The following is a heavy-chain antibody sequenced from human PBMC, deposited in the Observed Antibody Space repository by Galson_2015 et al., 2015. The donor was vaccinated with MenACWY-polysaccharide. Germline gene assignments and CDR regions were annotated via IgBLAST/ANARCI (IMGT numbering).Heavy chain of an antibody. CDR2: INTGSGNT. V-gene: IGHV1-3*04. CDR3: ARDYAALSVVVLPGFYFDP. Sequence: SVKVSCKASGYSFAKYVMYWLRRAPGQRLEYMGWINTGSGNTKVSQKFQDRVTITGDTSTNTVFLELRSLKSEDTAVYYCARDYAALSVVVLPGFYFDPWGQGTLVTVSS. D-gene: IGHD2-2*01. J-gene: IGHJ5*02. CDR1: GYSFAKYV.